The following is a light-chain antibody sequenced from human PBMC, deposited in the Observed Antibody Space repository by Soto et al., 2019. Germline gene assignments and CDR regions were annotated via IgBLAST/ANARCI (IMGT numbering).Light chain of an antibody. CDR3: QQRSNWPGT. CDR2: DAS. J-gene: IGKJ1*01. V-gene: IGKV3-11*01. Sequence: EIVLTQSPATLSLSPGKRATLSCRASQSVSSYLAWYQQKPGQAPRLLIYDASNRATGIPARFSGSGSGTGFTLTLSSLEPEGFAVYYCQQRSNWPGTFGQGTKVEIK. CDR1: QSVSSY.